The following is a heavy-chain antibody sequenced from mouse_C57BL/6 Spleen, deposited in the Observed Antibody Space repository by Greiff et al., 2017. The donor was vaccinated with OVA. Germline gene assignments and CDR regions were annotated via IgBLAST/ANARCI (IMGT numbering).Heavy chain of an antibody. Sequence: EVKLQQSGPELVKPGDSVKISCKASGYSFTGYFMNWVMQSHGKSLEWIGRINPYNGDTFYNQKFKGKATLTVDKSSSTAHMELRSLTSEDSAVYYCARGYYGSSYAMDYWGQGTSVTVSS. J-gene: IGHJ4*01. CDR3: ARGYYGSSYAMDY. D-gene: IGHD1-1*01. V-gene: IGHV1-20*01. CDR1: GYSFTGYF. CDR2: INPYNGDT.